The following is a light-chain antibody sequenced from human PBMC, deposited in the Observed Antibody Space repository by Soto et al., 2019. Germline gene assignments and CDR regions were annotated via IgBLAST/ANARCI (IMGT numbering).Light chain of an antibody. Sequence: EVVLTQSPAILSLSPGERATLSCRASQSVSSYLAWYQQKPGQTPRLLIYDASNRATGIPARFSGSGSGTDFTLTISSLEPEDFAVYFCQQRGNWPPTFGPGTKVDI. V-gene: IGKV3-11*01. CDR1: QSVSSY. CDR3: QQRGNWPPT. CDR2: DAS. J-gene: IGKJ3*01.